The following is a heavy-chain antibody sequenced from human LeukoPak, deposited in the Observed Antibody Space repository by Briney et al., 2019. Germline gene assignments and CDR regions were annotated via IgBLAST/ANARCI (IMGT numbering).Heavy chain of an antibody. CDR1: GGTFSSYT. CDR2: IIPILGIA. Sequence: SVKVSCKASGGTFSSYTISWVRQAPGQGLEWMGRIIPILGIANYAQKFQGRVTITADKSTSTAYMELSSLRSEDTAVYYCAIEGGIAVAGRSYRGQGTLVTVSS. CDR3: AIEGGIAVAGRSY. D-gene: IGHD6-19*01. J-gene: IGHJ4*02. V-gene: IGHV1-69*02.